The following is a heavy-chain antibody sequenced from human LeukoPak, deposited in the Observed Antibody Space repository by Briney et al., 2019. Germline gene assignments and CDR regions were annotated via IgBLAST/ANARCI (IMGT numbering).Heavy chain of an antibody. V-gene: IGHV3-30-3*01. J-gene: IGHJ4*02. D-gene: IGHD3-10*01. Sequence: GGSLRLSCAASGFTFSSYAMHWVRQAPGKGLEWVAVISYDGSNKYYADSVKGRFTISRDNSKNTLYLQMNSLRAEDTAVYYCARDWDNYYGSGSYPHYWGQGTLVTVSS. CDR1: GFTFSSYA. CDR3: ARDWDNYYGSGSYPHY. CDR2: ISYDGSNK.